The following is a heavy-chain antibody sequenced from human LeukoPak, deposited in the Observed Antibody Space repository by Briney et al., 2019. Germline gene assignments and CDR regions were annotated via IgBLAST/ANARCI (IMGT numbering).Heavy chain of an antibody. CDR3: ARDQGGATSDP. V-gene: IGHV3-23*01. CDR1: GFTFSSYA. J-gene: IGHJ5*02. Sequence: PGGSLRLSCAASGFTFSSYAMSWVRQAPGKGLEWVSGISGSGDSTYYADSVKGRFTISRDNSKNTLYLQMNSLRAEDTAVYYCARDQGGATSDPWGQGTLVTVSS. D-gene: IGHD1-26*01. CDR2: ISGSGDST.